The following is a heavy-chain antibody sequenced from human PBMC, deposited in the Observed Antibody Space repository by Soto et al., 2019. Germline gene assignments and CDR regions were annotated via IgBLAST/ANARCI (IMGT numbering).Heavy chain of an antibody. D-gene: IGHD6-19*01. CDR2: ISGSGGST. CDR1: GFTFSSYA. CDR3: AKGPHSSGVWDRYDY. V-gene: IGHV3-23*01. J-gene: IGHJ4*02. Sequence: PGGSLRLSCAASGFTFSSYAMSWVRQAPGKGLEWVSAISGSGGSTYYADSVKGRFTISRDNSKNTLYLQMNSLRAEDTAVYYCAKGPHSSGVWDRYDYWGQGTLVTVSS.